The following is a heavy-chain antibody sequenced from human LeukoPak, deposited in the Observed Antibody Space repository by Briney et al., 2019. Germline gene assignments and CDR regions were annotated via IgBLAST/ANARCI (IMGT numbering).Heavy chain of an antibody. V-gene: IGHV3-23*01. CDR3: AAKGNGYTGIYVFAH. Sequence: GGSLRLSCAASGFTFSSYAMSWVRQAPGKGLEWVSAISGSGGSTYYADSVKGRFTIPRDTSDNTLNLQMNGLGAEDSAVYYCAAKGNGYTGIYVFAHWGQGTLVTVSA. CDR1: GFTFSSYA. J-gene: IGHJ4*02. CDR2: ISGSGGST. D-gene: IGHD1-26*01.